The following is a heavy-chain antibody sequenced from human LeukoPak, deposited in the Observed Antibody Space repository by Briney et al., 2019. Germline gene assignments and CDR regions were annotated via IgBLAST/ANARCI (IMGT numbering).Heavy chain of an antibody. Sequence: GGSLRLSCAASGFTFSHAWMKSKTDGGTTECTAPVQGRFTISREDSKNTLYREMNSLKTEDTAVYYCTTDLAAMVRAVDYWGQGTLVTVSS. CDR2: SKTDGGTT. CDR1: GFTFSHAW. J-gene: IGHJ4*02. D-gene: IGHD5-18*01. CDR3: TTDLAAMVRAVDY. V-gene: IGHV3-15*01.